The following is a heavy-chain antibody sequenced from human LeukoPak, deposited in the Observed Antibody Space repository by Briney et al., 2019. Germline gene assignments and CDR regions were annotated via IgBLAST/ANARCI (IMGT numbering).Heavy chain of an antibody. CDR2: ISAYNGIT. J-gene: IGHJ5*02. V-gene: IGHV1-18*01. Sequence: GASVKVSCKASGYIFTRYGISWVRQAPGQGLEWMGWISAYNGITNYAQKLQGRVTMTTDTSTSTAYMELRSLRSDDTAVYYCAREASVASDWFDPWGQGTLVTVSS. D-gene: IGHD6-19*01. CDR1: GYIFTRYG. CDR3: AREASVASDWFDP.